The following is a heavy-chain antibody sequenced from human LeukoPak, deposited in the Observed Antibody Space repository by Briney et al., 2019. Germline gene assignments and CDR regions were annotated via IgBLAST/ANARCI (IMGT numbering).Heavy chain of an antibody. Sequence: GGSLRLSCAASGFTFSSYGMSWVRQAPGKGREWVANIKQEGSEKYYVDSVKGRFTIARDNAKNSLYLQMNSLRAEDTAVYYCARDLEYCSGGSCHRLLDYWGQGTLVTVSS. J-gene: IGHJ4*02. V-gene: IGHV3-7*01. CDR1: GFTFSSYG. CDR3: ARDLEYCSGGSCHRLLDY. D-gene: IGHD2-15*01. CDR2: IKQEGSEK.